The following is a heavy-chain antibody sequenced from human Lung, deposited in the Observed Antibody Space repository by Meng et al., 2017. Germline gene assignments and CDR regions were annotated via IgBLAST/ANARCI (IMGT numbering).Heavy chain of an antibody. CDR1: AYDYADDW. CDR3: VRDEDISSAGKLFGDY. Sequence: QLQRVWYGAEVRRPGASVKVSCKPSAYDYADDWHHWVRRDAGEGLEWMGGIDPKSGDTHYAQRFQGRVTMTGDTSISTAYMELSGLRSDDTAMYYCVRDEDISSAGKLFGDYWGQGTLVTVSS. CDR2: IDPKSGDT. J-gene: IGHJ4*02. D-gene: IGHD6-13*01. V-gene: IGHV1-2*02.